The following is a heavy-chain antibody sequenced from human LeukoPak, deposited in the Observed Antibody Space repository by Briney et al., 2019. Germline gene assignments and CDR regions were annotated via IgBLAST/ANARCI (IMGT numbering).Heavy chain of an antibody. V-gene: IGHV3-7*01. D-gene: IGHD1-26*01. CDR1: GFTFSTYW. J-gene: IGHJ4*02. CDR3: ARDVGGSLDY. Sequence: GGCLRLSCAASGFTFSTYWMAWVRQAPGKRLEWVANIKGDESAKHQADSVKGRFTISRDNAQNSVYLHMRSLRGEDTAVYYCARDVGGSLDYWGQGTLVTVSS. CDR2: IKGDESAK.